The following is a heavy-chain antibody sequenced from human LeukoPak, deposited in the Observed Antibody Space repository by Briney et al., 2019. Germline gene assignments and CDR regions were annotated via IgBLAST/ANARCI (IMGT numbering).Heavy chain of an antibody. D-gene: IGHD4-17*01. J-gene: IGHJ4*02. V-gene: IGHV3-30*18. Sequence: GRSLRLSCAASGFTFSSYGMHWVRQAPGKGLEWVAVISYDGSNKYYADSVKGRFTISRDNSKNTLYLQMNSLRAEDTAVYYCAKVETTVTAFDYWGQGTLVTVSS. CDR1: GFTFSSYG. CDR3: AKVETTVTAFDY. CDR2: ISYDGSNK.